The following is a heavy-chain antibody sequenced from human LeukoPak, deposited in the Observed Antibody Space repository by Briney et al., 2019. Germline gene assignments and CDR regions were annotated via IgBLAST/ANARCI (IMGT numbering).Heavy chain of an antibody. CDR3: ARLGDGENLPYFDY. CDR2: IYYSGST. Sequence: PSETLSLTCTVSGDSISVDYWTWIRQPPGKGLEWIGYIYYSGSTNYNASLKSRVTISVDTSKNQFSLKLSSVTAADTAVYYCARLGDGENLPYFDYWGQGTLVTVSS. CDR1: GDSISVDY. V-gene: IGHV4-59*08. J-gene: IGHJ4*02. D-gene: IGHD5-24*01.